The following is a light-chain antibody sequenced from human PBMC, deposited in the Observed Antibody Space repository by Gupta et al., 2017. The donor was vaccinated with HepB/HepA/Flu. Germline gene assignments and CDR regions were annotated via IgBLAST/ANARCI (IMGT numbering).Light chain of an antibody. CDR1: SGDVRGYNY. J-gene: IGLJ3*02. V-gene: IGLV2-14*01. CDR3: SSYTSISTWV. CDR2: DVS. Sequence: SAMTQPASVSGSPGQSITISCTGTSGDVRGYNYVCWYQQHPGKSHRLMVYDVSKRAAGVSDRFSGSTSGNTASLTISGLLEEDEADYYCSSYTSISTWVFGGGTKLTVL.